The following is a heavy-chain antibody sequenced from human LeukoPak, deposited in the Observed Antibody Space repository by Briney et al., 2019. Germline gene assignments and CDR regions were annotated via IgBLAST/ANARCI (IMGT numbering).Heavy chain of an antibody. V-gene: IGHV1-18*01. CDR1: GYTFTTFG. J-gene: IGHJ5*02. CDR3: ARAGGVSFVARWFDP. CDR2: VSAYNGNT. D-gene: IGHD3-16*01. Sequence: ASVKVSCKASGYTFTTFGITWVRQAPGQGLEWLGWVSAYNGNTNYAQKLQGRVTMTTDTSTGIAYMELKSLRSDDTAVYYCARAGGVSFVARWFDPWGQGSLVTVSS.